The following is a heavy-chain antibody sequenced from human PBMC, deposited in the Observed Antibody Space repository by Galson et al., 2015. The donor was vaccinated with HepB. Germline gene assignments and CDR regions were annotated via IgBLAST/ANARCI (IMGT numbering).Heavy chain of an antibody. CDR1: GSTFSSYG. V-gene: IGHV3-30*03. CDR3: VPPHTATVTWDVDY. J-gene: IGHJ4*02. D-gene: IGHD5-18*01. CDR2: ISYDGSSE. Sequence: SLRLSCAASGSTFSSYGMHWVRQAPGRGLKWVSVISYDGSSEYYADSVKGRFTISRDNSKNTLYLQMNSLRAEDTAVYYCVPPHTATVTWDVDYWGQGTLVTVSS.